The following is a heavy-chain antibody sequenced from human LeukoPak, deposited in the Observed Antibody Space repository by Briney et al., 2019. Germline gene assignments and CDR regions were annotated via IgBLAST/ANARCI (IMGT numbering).Heavy chain of an antibody. CDR3: ARGFMVRGVNPSIFDY. D-gene: IGHD3-10*01. Sequence: GGSLRLSCAASGFTFSSYAMHWVRQAPGKGLEWVAVISYDGSNKYYADSVKGRFTISRDNSKNTLYLQMNSLRAEDTAVYYCARGFMVRGVNPSIFDYWGQGTLVTVSS. CDR1: GFTFSSYA. CDR2: ISYDGSNK. J-gene: IGHJ4*02. V-gene: IGHV3-30*04.